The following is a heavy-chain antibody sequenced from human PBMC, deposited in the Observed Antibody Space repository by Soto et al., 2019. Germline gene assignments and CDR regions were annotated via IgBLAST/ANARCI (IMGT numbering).Heavy chain of an antibody. Sequence: SETLSLTCTVYGGSFSGYYWSWIRQPPGKGLEWIGSIFYTGSTYYSPSLKGRLTISVDPSKNQFSLKLTSVTAADTAMYYCARPKTIGAAAGKGWFDPWGQGTLVTVSS. CDR1: GGSFSGYY. J-gene: IGHJ5*02. CDR3: ARPKTIGAAAGKGWFDP. D-gene: IGHD6-13*01. V-gene: IGHV4-59*05. CDR2: IFYTGST.